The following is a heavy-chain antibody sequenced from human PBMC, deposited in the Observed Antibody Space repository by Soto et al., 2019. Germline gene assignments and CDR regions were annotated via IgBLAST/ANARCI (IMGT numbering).Heavy chain of an antibody. CDR3: ARGWIGGSYLDGMDY. CDR2: IIPIFGTA. J-gene: IGHJ4*02. V-gene: IGHV1-69*01. Sequence: QVQLVQSGAEVKKPGSSVKVSCKASGGTFSSYAISWVRQAPGQGLEWMGGIIPIFGTANYAQKFQGRDTITANESESTAYMELSSLRSEDTAVYYCARGWIGGSYLDGMDYWGQGTLVTVSS. CDR1: GGTFSSYA. D-gene: IGHD1-26*01.